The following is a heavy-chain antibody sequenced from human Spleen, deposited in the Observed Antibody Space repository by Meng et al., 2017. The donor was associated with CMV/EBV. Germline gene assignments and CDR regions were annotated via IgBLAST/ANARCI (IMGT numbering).Heavy chain of an antibody. J-gene: IGHJ4*02. CDR3: ARASGWSSVTQSLEY. D-gene: IGHD6-19*01. Sequence: ASVKVSCKASGYTFTSYGISWVRQAPGQGLEWMGWINTNTGSTNYAQKFQGRVTMTRDTSITTAYMEFNRLTSDDSAVYYCARASGWSSVTQSLEYWGQGTLVTVSS. CDR1: GYTFTSYG. CDR2: INTNTGST. V-gene: IGHV1-2*02.